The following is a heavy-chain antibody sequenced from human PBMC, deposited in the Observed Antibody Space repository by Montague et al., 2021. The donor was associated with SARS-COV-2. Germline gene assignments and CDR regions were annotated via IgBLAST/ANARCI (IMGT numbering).Heavy chain of an antibody. CDR3: ARDRRRWLQLNNWFDP. CDR2: IYHSGST. CDR1: GYSISSGYY. Sequence: SETLSLTCTVSGYSISSGYYRGWIRQPPGKGLEWIGSIYHSGSTYYNPSLKGRVTISVDTSKNQLSLKLLSSVTAADTAVYYCARDRRRWLQLNNWFDPWGQGTLVTVSS. V-gene: IGHV4-38-2*02. J-gene: IGHJ5*02. D-gene: IGHD5-24*01.